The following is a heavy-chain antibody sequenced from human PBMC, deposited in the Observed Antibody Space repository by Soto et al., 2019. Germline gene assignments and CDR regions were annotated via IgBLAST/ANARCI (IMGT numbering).Heavy chain of an antibody. V-gene: IGHV3-33*01. J-gene: IGHJ4*02. CDR2: IWYDGSNK. CDR1: GFTFSSYG. Sequence: VQLVESGGGVVQPGRSLRLSCAASGFTFSSYGMHWVRQAPGKGLEWVAVIWYDGSNKYYADSVKGRFTISRDNSKNTLYLQMNSLRAEDTAVYYCARDSADYGDNRGDYWGQGTLVTVSS. D-gene: IGHD4-17*01. CDR3: ARDSADYGDNRGDY.